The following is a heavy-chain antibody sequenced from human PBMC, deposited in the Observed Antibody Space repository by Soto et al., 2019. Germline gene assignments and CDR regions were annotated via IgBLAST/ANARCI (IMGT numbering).Heavy chain of an antibody. CDR1: GFIFTNHA. D-gene: IGHD2-15*01. CDR3: ARDIYSYGTVGTPDV. V-gene: IGHV3-30*04. Sequence: QVPMVESGGGVVQPGRSLRLSCVVSGFIFTNHAMHWVRQAPGKGLEWVAVISDDTNRKYYADSVKGRVTISRDNSXXILYLQMNSLSDDDTAVYYCARDIYSYGTVGTPDVWGQGTMLIVSS. J-gene: IGHJ3*01. CDR2: ISDDTNRK.